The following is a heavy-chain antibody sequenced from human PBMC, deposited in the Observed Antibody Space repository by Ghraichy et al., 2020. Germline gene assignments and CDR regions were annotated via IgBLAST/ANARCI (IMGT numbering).Heavy chain of an antibody. J-gene: IGHJ4*02. V-gene: IGHV4-39*01. Sequence: SETLSLTCTVSGGSISSSSYYWGWVRQPPGKGLEWIVSFYYSGDTYYNPSLKSRLTVSVDTSKNQLSLKLTSVTAADAAVYYCARHGAYRFDYWGQGTLVTVSS. CDR3: ARHGAYRFDY. CDR1: GGSISSSSYY. D-gene: IGHD5-18*01. CDR2: FYYSGDT.